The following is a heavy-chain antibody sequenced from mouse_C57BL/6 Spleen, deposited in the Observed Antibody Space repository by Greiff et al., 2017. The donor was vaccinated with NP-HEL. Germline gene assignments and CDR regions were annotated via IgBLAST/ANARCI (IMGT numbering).Heavy chain of an antibody. Sequence: EVKLVESGGGLVQPGGSLKLSCAASGFTFSDYGMAWVRQAPRKGPEWVAFISNLAYSIYYADTVTGRFTISRENAKNTLYLEMSSLRSEDTAMYYCARITTVVEGDAMDYWGQRTSVTVSS. V-gene: IGHV5-15*01. CDR2: ISNLAYSI. CDR1: GFTFSDYG. J-gene: IGHJ4*01. D-gene: IGHD1-1*01. CDR3: ARITTVVEGDAMDY.